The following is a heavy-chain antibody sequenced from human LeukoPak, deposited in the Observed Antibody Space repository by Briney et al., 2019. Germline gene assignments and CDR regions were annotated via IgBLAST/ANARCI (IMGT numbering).Heavy chain of an antibody. D-gene: IGHD3-3*01. V-gene: IGHV4-34*01. Sequence: SETLSLTCAVYGGSFSGYYWSWIRQPPGKGLEWIGEINHSGSTNYNPSLKSRGTISVDTSKNQFSLKLSSVTAADTAVYYCASRDFWSGYYLAYWGQGTLVTVSS. CDR1: GGSFSGYY. J-gene: IGHJ4*02. CDR2: INHSGST. CDR3: ASRDFWSGYYLAY.